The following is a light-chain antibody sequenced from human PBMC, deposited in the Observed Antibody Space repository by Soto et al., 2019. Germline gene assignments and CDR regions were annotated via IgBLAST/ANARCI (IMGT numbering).Light chain of an antibody. V-gene: IGKV1-5*01. CDR3: QQYYIESWT. Sequence: DIQLTQSPSSLSASVGDRVTLTCRASQSISSYLNWYQQKPGKAPKLLIYDASSLESGVPSRFSGSGSGTEFTLTISSLQPDDFATYYCQQYYIESWTFGQGTKVDIK. J-gene: IGKJ1*01. CDR1: QSISSY. CDR2: DAS.